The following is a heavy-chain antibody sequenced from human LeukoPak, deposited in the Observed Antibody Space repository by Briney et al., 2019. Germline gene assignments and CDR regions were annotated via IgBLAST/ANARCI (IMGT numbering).Heavy chain of an antibody. CDR3: ARDYGYYDSSGYYWGDY. CDR2: ISAYNGNT. D-gene: IGHD3-22*01. V-gene: IGHV1-18*01. J-gene: IGHJ4*02. CDR1: GYTFTSYG. Sequence: ASVKVSCKASGYTFTSYGISGVRQAPGQGLEWMGWISAYNGNTNYAQKLQGRVTMTTDTSTSTAYMELRSLRSDDTAVYYCARDYGYYDSSGYYWGDYWGQGTLVTVSS.